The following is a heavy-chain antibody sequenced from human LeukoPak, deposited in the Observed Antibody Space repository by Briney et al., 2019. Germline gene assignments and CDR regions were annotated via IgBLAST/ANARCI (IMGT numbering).Heavy chain of an antibody. CDR3: AKDKNTPATAQPQRGYFES. J-gene: IGHJ4*02. Sequence: GGSLRLSCAASGFTFSSYGMHWVRQAPGKGLEWVSSISAGADLTFYADSVRGRFSISRDNSKDTLYLQMSSLRAEDTAVYFCAKDKNTPATAQPQRGYFESWGQGTLVTVSS. CDR1: GFTFSSYG. D-gene: IGHD2-21*02. V-gene: IGHV3-23*01. CDR2: ISAGADLT.